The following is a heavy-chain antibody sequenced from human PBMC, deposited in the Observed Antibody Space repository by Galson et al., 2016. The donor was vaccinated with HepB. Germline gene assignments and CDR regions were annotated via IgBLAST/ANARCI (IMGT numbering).Heavy chain of an antibody. V-gene: IGHV1-46*03. CDR3: ARERKLELDYYYYYGMDV. CDR2: INPSGGDT. J-gene: IGHJ6*02. D-gene: IGHD1-7*01. Sequence: SVKVSCKASGYTFTSYYMHWVRQAPGQGLQWMGIINPSGGDTSYAQKFQGRVTMTRDTSTSTVYMELSSRRSEDTALYYCARERKLELDYYYYYGMDVWGQGTTVTVSS. CDR1: GYTFTSYY.